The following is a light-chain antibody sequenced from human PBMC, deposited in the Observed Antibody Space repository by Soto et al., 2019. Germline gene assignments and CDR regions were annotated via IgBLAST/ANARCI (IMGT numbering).Light chain of an antibody. CDR3: CSYTGNSTPFYV. J-gene: IGLJ1*01. Sequence: QSVLTQPASVSGSPGQSITISCTGSSSDIGAYDSVSWYQQHPGKAPRLVIYEVSDRPSGVSNRFSGSKSGNTASLTISGLQAEDEADYYCCSYTGNSTPFYVFGTRTKVTVL. CDR1: SSDIGAYDS. V-gene: IGLV2-14*01. CDR2: EVS.